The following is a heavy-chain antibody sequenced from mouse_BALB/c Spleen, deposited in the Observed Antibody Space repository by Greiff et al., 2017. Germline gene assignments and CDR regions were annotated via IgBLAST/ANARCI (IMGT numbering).Heavy chain of an antibody. D-gene: IGHD2-4*01. Sequence: QVQLQQSAAELARPGASVKMSCKASGYTFTSYTMHWVKQRPGQGLEWIGYINPSSGYTEYNQKFKDKTTLTADKSSSTAYMQLSSLTSEDSAVYYCASLYDYDGEYAMDYWGQGTSVTVSS. CDR3: ASLYDYDGEYAMDY. CDR2: INPSSGYT. CDR1: GYTFTSYT. J-gene: IGHJ4*01. V-gene: IGHV1-4*02.